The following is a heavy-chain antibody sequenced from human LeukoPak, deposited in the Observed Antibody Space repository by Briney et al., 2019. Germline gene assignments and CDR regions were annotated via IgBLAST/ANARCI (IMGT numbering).Heavy chain of an antibody. V-gene: IGHV4-39*07. CDR1: GDSISSSNYF. Sequence: SETLSLTCTVSGDSISSSNYFWGWIRQPPGKGLEWIGSMFYYGSTYYNASLKSRVTISLDTSKKQFSLKLRSVTAADTAVYYCARSTAFEPTVPLGMDVWGQGTTVTVSS. J-gene: IGHJ6*02. CDR3: ARSTAFEPTVPLGMDV. CDR2: MFYYGST. D-gene: IGHD4-17*01.